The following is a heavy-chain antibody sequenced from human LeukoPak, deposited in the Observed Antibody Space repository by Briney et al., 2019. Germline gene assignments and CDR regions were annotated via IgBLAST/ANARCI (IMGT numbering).Heavy chain of an antibody. CDR1: GFTFSSYA. CDR2: ISGSGGST. D-gene: IGHD2-21*02. V-gene: IGHV3-23*01. J-gene: IGHJ4*02. Sequence: GGSPRLSCAASGFTFSSYAMRWVRQAPGKGLEWVSAISGSGGSTYYADSVKGRFTISRDNSKNTLYLQMNSLRAEDTAVYYCAKFIVVVTAGSDYWGQGALVTVSS. CDR3: AKFIVVVTAGSDY.